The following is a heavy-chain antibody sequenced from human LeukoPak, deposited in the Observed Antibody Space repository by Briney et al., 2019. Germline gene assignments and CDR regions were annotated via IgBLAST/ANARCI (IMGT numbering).Heavy chain of an antibody. D-gene: IGHD5-18*01. J-gene: IGHJ4*02. V-gene: IGHV3-23*01. CDR3: AKLGVQLWLRVSDY. CDR1: GFTFSSYA. CDR2: ISGSGGST. Sequence: GGSLRLSCAASGFTFSSYAMSWVRQAPGKGLEWVSAISGSGGSTYYADSVKGRLTISRDNSKNTLYLQMNSLRAEDTAVYYCAKLGVQLWLRVSDYWGQGTLVTVSS.